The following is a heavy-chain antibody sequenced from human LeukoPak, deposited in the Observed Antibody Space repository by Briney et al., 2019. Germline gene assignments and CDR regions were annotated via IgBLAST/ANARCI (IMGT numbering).Heavy chain of an antibody. J-gene: IGHJ5*02. Sequence: GSLRLSCAASGFTFSNYGMTWIRQAPGKGLEWVSAISSSGGITYYADSVKGRFTISRDNTKNTLYLQMNSLRGEDTAVYYCARILDHYDFPNNWFDLWGQGTLVTVSS. CDR3: ARILDHYDFPNNWFDL. CDR2: ISSSGGIT. CDR1: GFTFSNYG. D-gene: IGHD3-22*01. V-gene: IGHV3-23*01.